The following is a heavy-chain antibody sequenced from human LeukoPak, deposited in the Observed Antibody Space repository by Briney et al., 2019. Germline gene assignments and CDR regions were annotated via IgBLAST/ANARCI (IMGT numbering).Heavy chain of an antibody. D-gene: IGHD2-2*01. J-gene: IGHJ6*03. CDR3: AKGVYYCSSSTCPQYYYYMDV. V-gene: IGHV3-23*01. CDR2: ISGSGGST. CDR1: GFTFSSYA. Sequence: GGSLRLSCAASGFTFSSYAMSWVRQAPGKGLEWVSAISGSGGSTYYADSVKGRFTISRDDSKNTLYLQMNSLRPEDTAVYYCAKGVYYCSSSTCPQYYYYMDVWGKGTTVTVSS.